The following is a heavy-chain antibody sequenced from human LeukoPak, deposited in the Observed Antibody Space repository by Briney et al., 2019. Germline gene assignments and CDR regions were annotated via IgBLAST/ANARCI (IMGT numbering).Heavy chain of an antibody. Sequence: PGTSLRLSCVASGFSFSNQGMHWVRQAPGKGLEWVSVIASDGGAKFYADSVKGRFTLSRDNSKNMFFLQMNFLTVEDTAIYYCAREATWGQWYFDHWGQGTPVTVSS. J-gene: IGHJ4*02. CDR1: GFSFSNQG. V-gene: IGHV3-30*03. D-gene: IGHD6-19*01. CDR2: IASDGGAK. CDR3: AREATWGQWYFDH.